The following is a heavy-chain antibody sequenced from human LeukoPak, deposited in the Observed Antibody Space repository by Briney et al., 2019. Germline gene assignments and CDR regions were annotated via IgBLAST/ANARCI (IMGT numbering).Heavy chain of an antibody. CDR3: ASRAVIPPAYAFDI. CDR1: GFTFSSYA. J-gene: IGHJ3*02. D-gene: IGHD3-10*01. CDR2: ISSNGGST. V-gene: IGHV3-64*01. Sequence: GGSLRLSCAASGFTFSSYAMHWVRQAPGKGLEYVSAISSNGGSTYYANSVKGRFTISRDNAKNSLYLQMNSLRAEDTAVYYCASRAVIPPAYAFDIWGQGTMVTVSS.